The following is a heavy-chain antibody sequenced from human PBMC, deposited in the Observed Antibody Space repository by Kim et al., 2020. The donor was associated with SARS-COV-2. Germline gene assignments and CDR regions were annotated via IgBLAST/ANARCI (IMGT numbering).Heavy chain of an antibody. D-gene: IGHD6-19*01. V-gene: IGHV3-30-3*01. Sequence: GGSLRLSCAASGFTFSSYAMHWVRQAPGKGLEWVAVISYDGSNKYYADSVKGRFTISRDNSKNTLYLQMNSLRAEDTAVYYCARAHYRSRGWRYYYGMDVWGQGTTVTVSS. J-gene: IGHJ6*02. CDR3: ARAHYRSRGWRYYYGMDV. CDR2: ISYDGSNK. CDR1: GFTFSSYA.